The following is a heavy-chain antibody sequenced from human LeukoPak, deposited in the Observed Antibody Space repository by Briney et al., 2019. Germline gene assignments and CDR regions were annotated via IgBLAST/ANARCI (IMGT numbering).Heavy chain of an antibody. J-gene: IGHJ4*02. Sequence: SSVKVCWKASGVTLSNYAINWVRRAPGQGLEWVGAIIPIYGTTNSAQKFQGRLTITADESTSTAYMELSSLTSEDTAFYYCARGSGYCWYNPFDYWGQGTLVTVSS. CDR3: ARGSGYCWYNPFDY. D-gene: IGHD1-1*01. CDR2: IIPIYGTT. V-gene: IGHV1-69*13. CDR1: GVTLSNYA.